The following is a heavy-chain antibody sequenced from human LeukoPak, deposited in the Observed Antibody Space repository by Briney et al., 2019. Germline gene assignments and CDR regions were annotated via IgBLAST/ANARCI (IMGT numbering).Heavy chain of an antibody. Sequence: ASVKVSCKASGYTFTGYYMHWVRQTPGQGLEWMGWINPNSGGTNYAQKLQGRVTMTRDTSISTAYMELSRLRSDDTAVYYCATPSGDDYGVYYYYYGMDVWGQGTTVTVSS. CDR3: ATPSGDDYGVYYYYYGMDV. CDR2: INPNSGGT. CDR1: GYTFTGYY. J-gene: IGHJ6*02. D-gene: IGHD4-17*01. V-gene: IGHV1-2*02.